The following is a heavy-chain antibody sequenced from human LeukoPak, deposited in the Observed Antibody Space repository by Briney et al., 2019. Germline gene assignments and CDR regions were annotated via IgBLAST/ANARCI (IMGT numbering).Heavy chain of an antibody. CDR3: ARDHGGLDY. CDR1: GGSISSGGYS. V-gene: IGHV4-30-2*01. J-gene: IGHJ4*02. CDR2: IYHSGST. Sequence: PSETLSLTCAVSGGSISSGGYSWSWIRQPPGKGLEWIGYIYHSGSTYYNPSLKSRVTISVDRSKNQFSLQLNSVAPADTAVYYCARDHGGLDYWGQGTVVTVSS.